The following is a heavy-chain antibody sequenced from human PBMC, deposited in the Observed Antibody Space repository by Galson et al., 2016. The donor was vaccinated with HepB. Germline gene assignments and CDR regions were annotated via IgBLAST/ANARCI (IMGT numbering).Heavy chain of an antibody. V-gene: IGHV3-23*01. Sequence: LRLSCAASGFMFPNYNMNWVRQAPGKGLEWVSTISDSSGSAYYADSVKGRFTISRDNSKNTLYLQVNSLRAEDTAVYHCAKGDSGNFLYYFDYWGQGTLVTVSS. CDR1: GFMFPNYN. J-gene: IGHJ4*02. CDR2: ISDSSGSA. CDR3: AKGDSGNFLYYFDY. D-gene: IGHD1-26*01.